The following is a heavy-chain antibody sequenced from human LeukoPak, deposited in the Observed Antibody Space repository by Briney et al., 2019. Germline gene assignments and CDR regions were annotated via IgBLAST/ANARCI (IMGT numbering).Heavy chain of an antibody. Sequence: SETLSLTCTVSGGSISSYYWSWIRQPAGKGLEWIGRIYTSGSTNYNPSLKSRVTMSVDTSKNQFFLKLSSVTAADTAVYYCARVKYYYDSSGYSYNWFDPWGQGTLVTVSS. D-gene: IGHD3-22*01. CDR3: ARVKYYYDSSGYSYNWFDP. CDR2: IYTSGST. V-gene: IGHV4-4*07. J-gene: IGHJ5*02. CDR1: GGSISSYY.